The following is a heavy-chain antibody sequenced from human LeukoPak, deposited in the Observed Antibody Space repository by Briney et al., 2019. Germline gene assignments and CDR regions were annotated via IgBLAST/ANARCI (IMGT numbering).Heavy chain of an antibody. CDR3: AKDRSGYDWRAGDFDY. D-gene: IGHD5-12*01. CDR1: GFTFSSYW. CDR2: ISSSAGST. J-gene: IGHJ4*02. Sequence: GGSLRLSCAASGFTFSSYWMHWVRHAPGKGLEWVSSISSSAGSTYSADSVKGRFTISRDNSKNTLYLQMNSLRADDTAVYYCAKDRSGYDWRAGDFDYWGQGTLVTVSS. V-gene: IGHV3-23*01.